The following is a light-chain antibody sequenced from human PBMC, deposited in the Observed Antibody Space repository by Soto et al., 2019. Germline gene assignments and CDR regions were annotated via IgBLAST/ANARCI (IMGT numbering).Light chain of an antibody. CDR2: GTS. CDR1: QSININY. Sequence: EIVLTQSPGTLSLSPGERATLSCRASQSININYLAWYQQKPGQGPRLLMYGTSSRATGIPDRFSGSGSGTDFTLTINRLEHEDFAMYYCQQYDNPPRTFGQGTKVEIK. J-gene: IGKJ1*01. V-gene: IGKV3-20*01. CDR3: QQYDNPPRT.